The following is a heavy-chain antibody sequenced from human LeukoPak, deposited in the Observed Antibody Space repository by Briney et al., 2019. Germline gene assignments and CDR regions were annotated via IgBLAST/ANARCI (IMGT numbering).Heavy chain of an antibody. D-gene: IGHD4-23*01. CDR1: GGYISSGDYF. V-gene: IGHV4-30-4*01. Sequence: PSQTLSLTCTVSGGYISSGDYFWSWIRQPPGKGLECIGYIYYSGSTYYNPSLKSRVTISLDTSMNQFSLKLSSVTAADTAVFYCAREGRSLRAFDIWGQGTMVTVSS. CDR3: AREGRSLRAFDI. CDR2: IYYSGST. J-gene: IGHJ3*02.